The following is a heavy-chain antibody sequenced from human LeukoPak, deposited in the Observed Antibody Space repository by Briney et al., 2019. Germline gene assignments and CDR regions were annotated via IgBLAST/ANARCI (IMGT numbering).Heavy chain of an antibody. CDR1: GFPFSSYS. Sequence: GGSLRLSCAASGFPFSSYSMNWVPQAPGKGVEWVSSISSSSSYIYYADSVKGRFTISRDNAKNSLYLQMNSLRAEDTAVYYCAPSPPYGGDYWGQGTLVTVSS. D-gene: IGHD2-21*01. V-gene: IGHV3-21*01. CDR3: APSPPYGGDY. CDR2: ISSSSSYI. J-gene: IGHJ4*02.